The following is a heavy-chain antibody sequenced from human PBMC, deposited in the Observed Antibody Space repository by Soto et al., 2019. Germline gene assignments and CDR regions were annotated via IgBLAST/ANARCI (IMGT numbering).Heavy chain of an antibody. CDR3: AKHSGYDHYSGMDV. CDR1: ILSFDIYA. CDR2: TTGNGGTA. D-gene: IGHD5-12*01. J-gene: IGHJ6*02. Sequence: EVQLLESGGGLVQPGGSLRLSCAASILSFDIYAMSWVRQAPGKGLEWVAATTGNGGTAYYAGSVKGRFTISRDNSKNTLYLQMDSLRAEDTAVYYCAKHSGYDHYSGMDVWGQGTTVTVSS. V-gene: IGHV3-23*01.